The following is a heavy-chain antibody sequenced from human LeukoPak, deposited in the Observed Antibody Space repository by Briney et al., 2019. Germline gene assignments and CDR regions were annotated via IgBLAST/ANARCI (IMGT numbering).Heavy chain of an antibody. CDR1: GGSFSGYY. J-gene: IGHJ4*02. Sequence: SETLSLTCAVYGGSFSGYYWSWIRQPPGKGLEWIGEINHSGSTNYNPSLKSRVTISVDTSKNQFSLKLSSVTAADTAVYYCARGYYDTRFTSTIRGNYFDHWGQGTLVTVSS. CDR2: INHSGST. V-gene: IGHV4-34*01. D-gene: IGHD3-22*01. CDR3: ARGYYDTRFTSTIRGNYFDH.